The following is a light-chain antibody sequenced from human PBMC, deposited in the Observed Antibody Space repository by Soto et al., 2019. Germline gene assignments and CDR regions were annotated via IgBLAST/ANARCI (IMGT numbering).Light chain of an antibody. Sequence: EIVLTQSPGTLSLSPGERATLSCRASQSVTSSYLAWYQHKRGQAPRLLIYGASNRATGIPDRFSGSGSGTDFTLTTSRLRPEDFAVYYCQQFGSSPPWTFGQGTKVEIK. CDR3: QQFGSSPPWT. J-gene: IGKJ1*01. CDR1: QSVTSSY. V-gene: IGKV3-20*01. CDR2: GAS.